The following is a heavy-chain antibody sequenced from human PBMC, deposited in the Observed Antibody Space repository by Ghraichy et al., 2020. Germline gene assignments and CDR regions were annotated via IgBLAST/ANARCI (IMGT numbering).Heavy chain of an antibody. V-gene: IGHV4-59*08. J-gene: IGHJ4*02. Sequence: SDTLSLTCTVSGGSISSDYWSWIRQPPGKGLEWIGYIYYTGSTNYNPSLKSRVTISVDTSKNQFSLKLRSVTAADTAVYYCARHRWQLVPIDSWGQGTLVTVSS. CDR1: GGSISSDY. D-gene: IGHD6-13*01. CDR2: IYYTGST. CDR3: ARHRWQLVPIDS.